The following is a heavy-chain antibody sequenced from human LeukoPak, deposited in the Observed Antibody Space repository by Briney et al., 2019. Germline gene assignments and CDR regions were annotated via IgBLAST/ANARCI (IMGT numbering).Heavy chain of an antibody. CDR1: GFTFSSYS. Sequence: PGRSLRLSCAASGFTFSSYSMNWVRQAPGKGLDWVSYISSSSTTIYYADSVKGRFTISRDNSNNTLYLQMNSLRPEDTAMYYCAKSIPTIAVAVSTRQWGQGTLVTVSS. J-gene: IGHJ4*02. CDR3: AKSIPTIAVAVSTRQ. D-gene: IGHD6-19*01. CDR2: ISSSSTTI. V-gene: IGHV3-48*01.